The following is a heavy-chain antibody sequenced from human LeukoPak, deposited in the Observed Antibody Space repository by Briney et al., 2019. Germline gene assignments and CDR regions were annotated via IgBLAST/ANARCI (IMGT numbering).Heavy chain of an antibody. CDR3: TSDYDYVWGSYPSGY. CDR1: GFTFSGSA. Sequence: GGSLRLSCAASGFTFSGSAMHWVRQASGKGLEWVGRIRSKANSYATAYAASVKGRFTISRDDSKNTAYLQMNSLKTEDTAVYYCTSDYDYVWGSYPSGYWGQGTLVTVSS. V-gene: IGHV3-73*01. CDR2: IRSKANSYAT. D-gene: IGHD3-16*02. J-gene: IGHJ4*02.